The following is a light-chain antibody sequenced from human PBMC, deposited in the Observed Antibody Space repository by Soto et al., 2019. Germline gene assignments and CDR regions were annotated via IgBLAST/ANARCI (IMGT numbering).Light chain of an antibody. CDR3: SSYAGSTNV. CDR2: EVN. V-gene: IGLV2-8*01. CDR1: SSDVGGYNY. J-gene: IGLJ1*01. Sequence: QSALTQPPSASGSPGQSVAISCTGTSSDVGGYNYVSWYQQHPGKAPKLMIYEVNKRPSGVPDRFSGSKSGNTASLTVSALKTEDEADYYYSSYAGSTNVFATGTKVTV.